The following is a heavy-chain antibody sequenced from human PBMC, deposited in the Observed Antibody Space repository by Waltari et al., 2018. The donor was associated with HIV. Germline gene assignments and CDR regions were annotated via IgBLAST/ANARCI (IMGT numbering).Heavy chain of an antibody. V-gene: IGHV4-34*02. CDR2: GVERGNT. J-gene: IGHJ6*02. Sequence: QVFLEQGGPRLLKPPEPLSLTCGVAGGSRSNYFWPWTRQTPAKGLEYIGEGVERGNTLYQSFFKSRAVISIDPPKNLFALRLTSVNVADTGVYYCARGRGGFSSIWYFYVLDVWGPGTTVIVS. D-gene: IGHD3-10*02. CDR1: GGSRSNYF. CDR3: ARGRGGFSSIWYFYVLDV.